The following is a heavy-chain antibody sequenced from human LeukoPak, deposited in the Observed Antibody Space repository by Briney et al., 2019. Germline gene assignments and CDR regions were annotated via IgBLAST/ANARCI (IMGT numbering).Heavy chain of an antibody. Sequence: GGSLRLSCAASRFTFHDYAVHWVRQAPGKGLEWVSLIRGDGGSTYYADSVKGPFTISRDNSKNSLYLQMNSLRTEDTALYYFAKDIGYYGSGSYGFDYWGQGTLVTVSS. J-gene: IGHJ4*02. CDR3: AKDIGYYGSGSYGFDY. CDR1: RFTFHDYA. CDR2: IRGDGGST. D-gene: IGHD3-10*01. V-gene: IGHV3-43*02.